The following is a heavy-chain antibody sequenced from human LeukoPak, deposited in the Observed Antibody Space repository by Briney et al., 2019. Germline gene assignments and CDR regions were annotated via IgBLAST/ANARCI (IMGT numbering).Heavy chain of an antibody. Sequence: HPGGSLRLSCAASGFTFSSYWMHWVRQAPGKGLVWVSRINSDGSSTSYAASVKGRFPISRDNATNTLYLQMNSLRAEDTAVYYCARGQNGRYCSSTSCSPKTNWFDPWGQGTLVTVSS. CDR1: GFTFSSYW. CDR2: INSDGSST. D-gene: IGHD2-2*01. V-gene: IGHV3-74*01. CDR3: ARGQNGRYCSSTSCSPKTNWFDP. J-gene: IGHJ5*02.